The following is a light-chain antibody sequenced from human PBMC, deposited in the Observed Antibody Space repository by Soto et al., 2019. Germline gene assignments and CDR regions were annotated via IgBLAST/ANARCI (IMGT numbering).Light chain of an antibody. V-gene: IGKV1-33*01. CDR2: DAS. CDR1: QDIDNY. CDR3: QQYHNFPPYT. Sequence: DIQMTQSPSSLSASVGDRVTITCQASQDIDNYLTWYQQKPGKAPKLLISDASHLQTGVTSRFSGSGSGTDFTFTISSLQPEDIATYYCQQYHNFPPYTFGQGTKLEIK. J-gene: IGKJ2*01.